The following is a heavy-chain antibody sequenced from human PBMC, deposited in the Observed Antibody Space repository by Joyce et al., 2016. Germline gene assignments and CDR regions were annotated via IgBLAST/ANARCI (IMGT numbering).Heavy chain of an antibody. D-gene: IGHD3-10*01. CDR2: IKGDGSIT. CDR3: TRDFYYGGFDI. Sequence: EEQLVESGGGLVQPGGSLRLSCVASGFTLSNYLVYWVRQSPGEGLVWVSRIKGDGSITAYADSVKGRFIISRDNGKNTVYMEMNSLRAEDTAVYYCTRDFYYGGFDIWGQGTMVAVSP. CDR1: GFTLSNYL. V-gene: IGHV3-74*01. J-gene: IGHJ3*02.